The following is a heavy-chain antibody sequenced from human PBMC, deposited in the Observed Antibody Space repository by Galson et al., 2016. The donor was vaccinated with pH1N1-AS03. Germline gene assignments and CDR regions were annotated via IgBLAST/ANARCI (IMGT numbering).Heavy chain of an antibody. V-gene: IGHV3-23*01. J-gene: IGHJ4*02. CDR1: GFIFSNFG. CDR3: AKLSLGYCAY. CDR2: IAGGGVTT. Sequence: SLRLSCAASGFIFSNFGMSWVRQAPGKGLEWVSAIAGGGVTTYYADSVKGRFTISRDNSKNTLYLRINSLRAEDTAIYYCAKLSLGYCAYWGQGTLVTVSS. D-gene: IGHD2-15*01.